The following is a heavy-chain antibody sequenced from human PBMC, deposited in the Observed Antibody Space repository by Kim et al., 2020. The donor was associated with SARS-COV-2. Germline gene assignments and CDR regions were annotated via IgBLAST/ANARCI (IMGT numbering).Heavy chain of an antibody. CDR2: IIPIFGTA. V-gene: IGHV1-69*13. D-gene: IGHD5-12*01. CDR1: GGTFSSYA. CDR3: ARDVDIVATRKAGYYYGMDV. J-gene: IGHJ6*02. Sequence: SVKVSCKASGGTFSSYAISWVRQAPGQGLEWMGGIIPIFGTANYAQKFQGRVTITADESTSTAYMELSSLRSEDTAVYYCARDVDIVATRKAGYYYGMDVWGQGTTVTVSS.